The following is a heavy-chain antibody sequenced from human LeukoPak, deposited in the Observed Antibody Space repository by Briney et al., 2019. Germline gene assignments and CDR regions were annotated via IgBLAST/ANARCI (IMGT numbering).Heavy chain of an antibody. V-gene: IGHV4-39*01. CDR3: ARNTAMPY. CDR1: GGSISSSSYY. D-gene: IGHD5-18*01. CDR2: IYYSGST. Sequence: SETLSLTCTVSGGSISSSSYYWGWIRQPPGKGLEWTGSIYYSGSTYYNPSLKSRVTISVDTSKNQFSLKLSSVTAADTAVYYCARNTAMPYWGQGTLVTVSS. J-gene: IGHJ4*02.